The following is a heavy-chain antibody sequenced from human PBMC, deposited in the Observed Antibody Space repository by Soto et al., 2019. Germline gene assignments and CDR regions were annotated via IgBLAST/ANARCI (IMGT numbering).Heavy chain of an antibody. D-gene: IGHD6-19*01. J-gene: IGHJ4*02. Sequence: PSETLSLTCTVSGGSITTSSYFWGWIRQPPGKGLEWIGDIYYVGSTFYNPSLKSRVTISVDTSKSQFSLNLNSVTAADTAVYFCVSHRNYIVVSGSFFDYWGQGTLVTVSS. CDR2: IYYVGST. CDR3: VSHRNYIVVSGSFFDY. V-gene: IGHV4-39*01. CDR1: GGSITTSSYF.